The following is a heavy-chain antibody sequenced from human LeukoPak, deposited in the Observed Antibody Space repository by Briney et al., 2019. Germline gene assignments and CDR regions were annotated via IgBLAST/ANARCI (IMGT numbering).Heavy chain of an antibody. D-gene: IGHD2-2*01. J-gene: IGHJ5*02. Sequence: ASGKVYCKASGYTFTSYGISWVRQAPGQGLEWMGWISAYNGNTNYAQKLQGRVTMTTGPSTSTAYMEMRSLRSDDTAVYYCARAGYCSSTSCSMSGWFDPWGQGTLVTVSS. V-gene: IGHV1-18*01. CDR3: ARAGYCSSTSCSMSGWFDP. CDR2: ISAYNGNT. CDR1: GYTFTSYG.